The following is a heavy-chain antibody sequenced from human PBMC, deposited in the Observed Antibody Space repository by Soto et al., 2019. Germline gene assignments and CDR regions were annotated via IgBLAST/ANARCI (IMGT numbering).Heavy chain of an antibody. J-gene: IGHJ4*02. D-gene: IGHD6-19*01. CDR3: AHSTGSSGWYMSFDY. Sequence: VSGPTLVNPTQTLTLTCTFSGFSLSTSGMCVSWIRKPPGKALEWLVLIDWDDDKYYSTSLKTRLTISKDTPKNQVVLTMTNMDPVDTATYYCAHSTGSSGWYMSFDYWGQGTLVTVSS. CDR1: GFSLSTSGMC. CDR2: IDWDDDK. V-gene: IGHV2-70*01.